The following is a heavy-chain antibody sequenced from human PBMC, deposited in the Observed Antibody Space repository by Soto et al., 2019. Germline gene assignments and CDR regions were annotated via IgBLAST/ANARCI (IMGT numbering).Heavy chain of an antibody. Sequence: PGGSLRLSCAASGFTLSSYAMSWVRQAPGKGLEWVSAISGSGGSTYYADSVKGRFTISRDNSKNTLYLQMNGLRAEDTAVYYCAKGFHCTNGVCYFYFDYWGQGTLVTVSS. D-gene: IGHD2-8*01. J-gene: IGHJ4*02. CDR1: GFTLSSYA. V-gene: IGHV3-23*01. CDR3: AKGFHCTNGVCYFYFDY. CDR2: ISGSGGST.